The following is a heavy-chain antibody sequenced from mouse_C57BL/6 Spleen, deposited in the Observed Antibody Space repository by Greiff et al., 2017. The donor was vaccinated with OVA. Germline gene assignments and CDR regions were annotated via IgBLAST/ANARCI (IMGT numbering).Heavy chain of an antibody. V-gene: IGHV1-72*01. J-gene: IGHJ2*01. D-gene: IGHD1-1*01. CDR3: AISGYYCGSSQYYFGY. CDR2: IDPNSGGT. CDR1: GYTFTSYW. Sequence: QVQLQQPGAELVKPGASVKLSCKASGYTFTSYWMHWVKQRPGRGLEWIGRIDPNSGGTKYNEKFKSKATLTVDKPSSPAYMQLSSLTSDDTAVYYCAISGYYCGSSQYYFGYWGQGTTLTVAS.